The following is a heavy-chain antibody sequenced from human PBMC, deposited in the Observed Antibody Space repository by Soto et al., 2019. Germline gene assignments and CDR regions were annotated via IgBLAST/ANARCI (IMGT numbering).Heavy chain of an antibody. V-gene: IGHV1-69*02. D-gene: IGHD3-10*01. Sequence: QVQLVQSGAEVKKPGSSVKVSCKASGGTFSSYTISWVRQAPGQGLEWMGRIIPILGIANYAQKFQGRVRITADKSTSTAYMELSSLRSEDTAVYYCWCYYGSGSYHHLDYWRQGTLVTVSS. CDR3: WCYYGSGSYHHLDY. J-gene: IGHJ4*02. CDR1: GGTFSSYT. CDR2: IIPILGIA.